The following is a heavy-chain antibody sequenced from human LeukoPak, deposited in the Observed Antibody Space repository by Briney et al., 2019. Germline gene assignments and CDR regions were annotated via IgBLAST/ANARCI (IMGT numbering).Heavy chain of an antibody. CDR3: AKQPDYDFWSGYSGNWFDP. V-gene: IGHV3-23*01. Sequence: GVSLRLSCAASGFTFSSYAMSWVRQAPGKGLEWGSAISGSGGSTYYADSVKGLFTISRDNSKNTLYLQMNSLRAEGTAVYYCAKQPDYDFWSGYSGNWFDPWGQGTLVTVSS. CDR1: GFTFSSYA. CDR2: ISGSGGST. D-gene: IGHD3-3*01. J-gene: IGHJ5*02.